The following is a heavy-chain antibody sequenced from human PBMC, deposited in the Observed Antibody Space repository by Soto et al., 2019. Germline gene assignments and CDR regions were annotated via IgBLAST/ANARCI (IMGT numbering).Heavy chain of an antibody. CDR2: IYAGGST. Sequence: EVQVVESGGALVQPGGSLRLSCAASGFSVSNNDMSWVRQAPGKGLEWVSIIYAGGSTYYADSVKDRFTISRDNSKNTLYLQMNSLRAEDTAVYYCARGGYWNQIDSWGQGTPVTVSA. J-gene: IGHJ4*02. CDR3: ARGGYWNQIDS. V-gene: IGHV3-66*01. CDR1: GFSVSNND. D-gene: IGHD1-1*01.